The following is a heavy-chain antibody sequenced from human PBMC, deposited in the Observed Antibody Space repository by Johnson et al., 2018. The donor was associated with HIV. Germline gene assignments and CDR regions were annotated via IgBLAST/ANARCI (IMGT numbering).Heavy chain of an antibody. D-gene: IGHD5-12*01. J-gene: IGHJ3*02. CDR1: GFMFSSYA. CDR2: ISYDGSNK. Sequence: VQLVESGGGVVQPGRSLRLSCAASGFMFSSYAMHWVRQAPGKGLEWEAIISYDGSNKYYADPVKGRFTISRDNSKNTLYLQMNSLRAEETAVYYCAKGDPSGYDIWGQGTVVTVSS. CDR3: AKGDPSGYDI. V-gene: IGHV3-30*04.